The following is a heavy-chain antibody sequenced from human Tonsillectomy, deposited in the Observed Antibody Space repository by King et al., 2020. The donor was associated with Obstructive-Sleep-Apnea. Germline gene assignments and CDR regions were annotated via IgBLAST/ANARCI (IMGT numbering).Heavy chain of an antibody. CDR3: ARIRGHCRTTRFYAQGYFDL. V-gene: IGHV3-7*03. Sequence: VQLVESGGDLVQPGGSLRLSCGASGFTFSSHWMRWVRQAPGRGLEGVANMKQYGSEINYLDSVKGRFTISRDNAKNSLYLQMNSLRAEDTAVYYCARIRGHCRTTRFYAQGYFDLWGRGTLVTVPS. CDR2: MKQYGSEI. D-gene: IGHD2-2*01. J-gene: IGHJ2*01. CDR1: GFTFSSHW.